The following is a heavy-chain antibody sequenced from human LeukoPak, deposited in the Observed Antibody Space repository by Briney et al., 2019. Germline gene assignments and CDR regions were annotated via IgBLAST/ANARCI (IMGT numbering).Heavy chain of an antibody. J-gene: IGHJ6*02. CDR1: GFTFDDDA. CDR2: ISWNSDSI. D-gene: IGHD3-3*01. V-gene: IGHV3-9*01. Sequence: GTSLRLSCAAAGFTFDDDAMRWVRPAPGKGVEWVSGISWNSDSIGYADSVKGRFTNSRDSAKNTLYLQMNSLRAEDTALYYCAKDKRSGRYYYYYGMDVWGQGTTVTVSS. CDR3: AKDKRSGRYYYYYGMDV.